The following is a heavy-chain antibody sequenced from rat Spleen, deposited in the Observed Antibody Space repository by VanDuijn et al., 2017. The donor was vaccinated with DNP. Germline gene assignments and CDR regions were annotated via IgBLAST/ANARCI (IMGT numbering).Heavy chain of an antibody. J-gene: IGHJ2*01. Sequence: EVQLVESGGGLVQPGRSLKLSCVASGFTFNDFYMAWVRQTPQKGLGWVASIRYAGDNKEYGDSGKGRFTITRDNGKNTLYLQMDSLKSEDTATYYCARHPLYGGYMYFDSWGQGVMVTVSS. CDR3: ARHPLYGGYMYFDS. CDR2: IRYAGDNK. CDR1: GFTFNDFY. D-gene: IGHD1-11*01. V-gene: IGHV5-22*01.